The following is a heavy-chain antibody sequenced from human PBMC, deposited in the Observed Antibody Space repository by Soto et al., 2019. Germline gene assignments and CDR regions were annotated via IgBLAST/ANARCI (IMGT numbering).Heavy chain of an antibody. V-gene: IGHV3-33*01. CDR2: IWYDGSNK. J-gene: IGHJ4*02. CDR1: GFTFSSYG. Sequence: GGSLRLSCAASGFTFSSYGMHWVRQAPGKGLEWVAVIWYDGSNKYYADSVKGRFTISRDNSKNTLYLQMNSLRAEDTAVYYCARDTPSHCGGDCYQDYWGQGTLVTVSS. CDR3: ARDTPSHCGGDCYQDY. D-gene: IGHD2-21*02.